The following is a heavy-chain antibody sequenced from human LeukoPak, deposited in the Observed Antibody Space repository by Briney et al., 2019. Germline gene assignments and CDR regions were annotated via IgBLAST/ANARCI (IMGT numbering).Heavy chain of an antibody. V-gene: IGHV4-39*02. Sequence: SETLSLTCSVSGGSIRKSPYYWAWIRQTPGKGLEWIANIYYSGNTYYNLSLKSRVTISVDTSKNHFSLKLNSVTAADTAVYYCARSGPYCSGGSCYAYAMDVWGQGTTATVSS. CDR2: IYYSGNT. J-gene: IGHJ6*02. CDR1: GGSIRKSPYY. D-gene: IGHD2-15*01. CDR3: ARSGPYCSGGSCYAYAMDV.